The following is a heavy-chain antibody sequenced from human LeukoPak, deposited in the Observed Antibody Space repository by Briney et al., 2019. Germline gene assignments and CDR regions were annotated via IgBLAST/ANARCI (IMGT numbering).Heavy chain of an antibody. Sequence: ASVKVSCKASGYTFTSYYMHWVRQAPGQGLEWMGIINPSGGSTSYAQKFQGRVTMTRDTSTSTVYMELSSLRSEDTAVYYCARESRIQLWFRSGLTGPWFDPWGQGTLVTVSS. D-gene: IGHD5-18*01. CDR3: ARESRIQLWFRSGLTGPWFDP. J-gene: IGHJ5*02. CDR1: GYTFTSYY. V-gene: IGHV1-46*01. CDR2: INPSGGST.